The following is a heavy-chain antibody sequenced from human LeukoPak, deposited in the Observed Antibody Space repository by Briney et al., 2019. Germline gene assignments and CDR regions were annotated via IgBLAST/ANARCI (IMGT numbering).Heavy chain of an antibody. CDR1: GYTFTDYY. J-gene: IGHJ5*02. Sequence: ASVKVSCKASGYTFTDYYMHWVRQAPGQGLEWMGWINPNSGGTNYAQKFQGRVTMTRDTSISTAYMELSRLRSDDTAVYYCARSLGYSSSWYSWGQGTLVTVSS. CDR2: INPNSGGT. CDR3: ARSLGYSSSWYS. V-gene: IGHV1-2*02. D-gene: IGHD6-13*01.